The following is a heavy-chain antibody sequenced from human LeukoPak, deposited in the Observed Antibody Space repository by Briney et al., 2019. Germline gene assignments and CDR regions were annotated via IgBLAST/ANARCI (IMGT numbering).Heavy chain of an antibody. CDR3: AKGDYSNYFDY. J-gene: IGHJ4*02. V-gene: IGHV3-30*02. D-gene: IGHD4-11*01. CDR2: IRYDGSTK. CDR1: GFTFSSYG. Sequence: GRSLRLSCAASGFTFSSYGMHWVRQAPGKGLKWVAFIRYDGSTKYYADSVKGRFTISRDNSKNTLYLQMNSLRAEDTAVYYCAKGDYSNYFDYWGQGALVTGSS.